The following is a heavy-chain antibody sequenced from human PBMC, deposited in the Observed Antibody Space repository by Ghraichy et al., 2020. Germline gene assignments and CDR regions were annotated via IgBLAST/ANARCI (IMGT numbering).Heavy chain of an antibody. J-gene: IGHJ4*02. Sequence: GGSLRLSCAASGFTFSSYGMHWVRQAPGKGLEWVAVIWYDGSNKYYADSVKGRFTISRDNSKNTLYLQMNSLRAEDTAVYYCARDRYAPPAGPPLGYWGQGTLVTVSS. CDR3: ARDRYAPPAGPPLGY. CDR2: IWYDGSNK. D-gene: IGHD2-2*01. CDR1: GFTFSSYG. V-gene: IGHV3-33*01.